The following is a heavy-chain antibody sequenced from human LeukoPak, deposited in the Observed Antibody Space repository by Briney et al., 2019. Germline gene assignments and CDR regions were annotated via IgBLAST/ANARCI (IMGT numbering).Heavy chain of an antibody. CDR1: GFTFSSHG. V-gene: IGHV3-23*01. Sequence: PGGSLRLSCAASGFTFSSHGMCGVPQAPGRGGELVYSISIGGDTTYSDSVKGRFTIYRDNSKNTLYLQLDSLRAEDTAIYYCAKEIRPNDCWGQGTLVTVSS. CDR2: ISIGGDTT. J-gene: IGHJ4*02. D-gene: IGHD4-17*01. CDR3: AKEIRPNDC.